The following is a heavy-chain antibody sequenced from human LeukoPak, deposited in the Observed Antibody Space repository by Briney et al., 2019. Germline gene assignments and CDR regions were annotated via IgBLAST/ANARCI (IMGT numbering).Heavy chain of an antibody. CDR2: ISSDGKNT. CDR1: GFIFTSYT. Sequence: GWSLRLSCAASGFIFTSYTMHWVRQAPGKGLEWVASISSDGKNTYYADSVRGRFTITRDNSKNTPYLQMDSLEVEDTAVYYCARPCRGTSTYDAFDIWGQGTMVTVSS. J-gene: IGHJ3*02. CDR3: ARPCRGTSTYDAFDI. V-gene: IGHV3-30*04.